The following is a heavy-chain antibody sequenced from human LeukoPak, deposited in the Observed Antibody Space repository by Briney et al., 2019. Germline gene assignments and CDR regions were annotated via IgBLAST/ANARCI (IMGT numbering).Heavy chain of an antibody. CDR2: IYTSGST. CDR3: ARDLRHSSSWFRTAVYNWFDP. CDR1: GGSISSYY. J-gene: IGHJ5*02. Sequence: SETLSLTCTVSGGSISSYYWSWIRQPAGKGLEWIGRIYTSGSTNYNPSLKSRVTMSVDTSKNQFSLKLSSVTAADTAVYYCARDLRHSSSWFRTAVYNWFDPWGQGTLVTVSS. D-gene: IGHD6-13*01. V-gene: IGHV4-4*07.